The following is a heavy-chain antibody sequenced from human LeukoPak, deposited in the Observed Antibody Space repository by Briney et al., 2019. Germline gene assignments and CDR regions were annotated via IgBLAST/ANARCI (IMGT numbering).Heavy chain of an antibody. D-gene: IGHD2-15*01. V-gene: IGHV3-30*04. CDR3: ARSSGGNRRYYFDY. J-gene: IGHJ4*02. Sequence: GRSLRLSCAASGFTFSSYAMHWVRQAPGKGLEWVAVISYDGSNKYYADSVKGRFTISRGNSKNTLYLQMNSLRAEDTAVYYCARSSGGNRRYYFDYWGQGTLVTVSS. CDR2: ISYDGSNK. CDR1: GFTFSSYA.